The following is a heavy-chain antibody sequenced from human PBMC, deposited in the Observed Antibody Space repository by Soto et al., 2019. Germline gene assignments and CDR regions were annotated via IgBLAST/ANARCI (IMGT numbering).Heavy chain of an antibody. V-gene: IGHV4-30-2*01. Sequence: TSETLSLTCTVSGGSISSGGYYWSWIRQHPGKGLEWIGYIYHSGSTYYNPSLKSRVTISVDRSKNQFSLKLNSMTAADTAVYYCARHNYGSGSTYFDYWGQGTLVTVSS. CDR3: ARHNYGSGSTYFDY. CDR2: IYHSGST. J-gene: IGHJ4*02. D-gene: IGHD3-10*01. CDR1: GGSISSGGYY.